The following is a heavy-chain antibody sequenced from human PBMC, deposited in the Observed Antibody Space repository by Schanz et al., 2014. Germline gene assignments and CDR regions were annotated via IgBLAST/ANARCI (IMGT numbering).Heavy chain of an antibody. V-gene: IGHV3-48*01. CDR2: IATTSSTT. J-gene: IGHJ4*02. CDR1: GFTFSSYA. Sequence: VQLVESGGGVVQPGRSLRLSCAAYGFTFSSYAMHWVRQAPGKGLEWLSYIATTSSTTHYADSVKGRVTISRDNAKNTVSLQMRSLRVEDTAVYYCASGASDGELHKGFQYWGQGTLVIVSS. D-gene: IGHD4-17*01. CDR3: ASGASDGELHKGFQY.